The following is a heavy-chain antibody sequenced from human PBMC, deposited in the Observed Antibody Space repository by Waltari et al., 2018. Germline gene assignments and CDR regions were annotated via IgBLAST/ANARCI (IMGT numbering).Heavy chain of an antibody. J-gene: IGHJ4*02. CDR1: GGPISSYY. D-gene: IGHD6-6*01. CDR3: ALWNARLDS. V-gene: IGHV4-59*01. CDR2: IYYSGSA. Sequence: QLQLQESGPGLVKPSETLSLTCTVSGGPISSYYWTWIRQPPGKGLEWIGYIYYSGSANYNPSLRSRVTISGDTSKNQFSLKLTSVTAADTAVYYCALWNARLDSWGQGTLVTVSS.